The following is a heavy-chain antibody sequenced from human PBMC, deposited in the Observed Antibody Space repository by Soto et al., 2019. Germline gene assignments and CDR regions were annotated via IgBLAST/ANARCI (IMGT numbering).Heavy chain of an antibody. CDR3: ARDGEYIRKHGPANWFDP. D-gene: IGHD1-1*01. CDR2: ISAYNGNT. J-gene: IGHJ5*02. Sequence: QVQLVQSGAEVKKPGASVKVSCKASGYTFTSYGISWVRQAPGQGLEWMGWISAYNGNTNYAQKLQGRVTMTTETXTXTXCMEVRSMRSDDTAVYYWARDGEYIRKHGPANWFDPWGQATLVTVSS. CDR1: GYTFTSYG. V-gene: IGHV1-18*01.